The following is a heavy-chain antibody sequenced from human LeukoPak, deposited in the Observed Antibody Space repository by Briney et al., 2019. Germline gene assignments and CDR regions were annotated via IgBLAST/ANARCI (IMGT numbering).Heavy chain of an antibody. CDR2: IGYSGRTI. J-gene: IGHJ4*02. Sequence: GACLRLSCSASGFTFSSYEMNSVRQAPGKGLEWVANIGYSGRTIYYAASVKGRFTISRDNAKISLYLQMDSLRVEDTAVYYCALLAVSSDFDYWGQGALVTVAS. CDR1: GFTFSSYE. CDR3: ALLAVSSDFDY. D-gene: IGHD5/OR15-5a*01. V-gene: IGHV3-48*03.